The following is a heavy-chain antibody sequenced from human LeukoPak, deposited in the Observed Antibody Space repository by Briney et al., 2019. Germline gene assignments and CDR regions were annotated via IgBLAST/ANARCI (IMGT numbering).Heavy chain of an antibody. J-gene: IGHJ4*02. CDR2: IRISSVTK. CDR3: ARSGVPYCGGDCKFDY. CDR1: ALTFSTYS. D-gene: IGHD2-21*01. V-gene: IGHV3-48*01. Sequence: GRSLRLSCAASALTFSTYSMNWVSQAPGKGLEWVSYIRISSVTKYYADSVKGRITISRDNAKNSLYLQMNSLRAEDMATYYCARSGVPYCGGDCKFDYWGQGTLVTVSS.